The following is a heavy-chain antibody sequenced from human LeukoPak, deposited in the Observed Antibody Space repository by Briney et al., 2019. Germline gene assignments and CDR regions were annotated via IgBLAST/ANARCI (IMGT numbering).Heavy chain of an antibody. Sequence: NSSETLSLTCGVFGVSINDYYWSWIRQSPGKRLEWIGEISHTEGTRYNPSLESRVTMSVGTSENQLSLKLIFVTAADTAVYYCARIRCGHSGSVCYNHWGLGTLVTVSP. V-gene: IGHV4-34*01. CDR2: ISHTEGT. D-gene: IGHD3-9*01. CDR1: GVSINDYY. J-gene: IGHJ1*01. CDR3: ARIRCGHSGSVCYNH.